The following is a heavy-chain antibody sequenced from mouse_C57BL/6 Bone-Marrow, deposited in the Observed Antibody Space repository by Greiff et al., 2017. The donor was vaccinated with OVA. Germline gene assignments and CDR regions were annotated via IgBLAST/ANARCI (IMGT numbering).Heavy chain of an antibody. CDR1: GFNIKDDY. CDR2: IDPENGDT. Sequence: EVMLVESGAELVRPGASVKLSCTASGFNIKDDYMHWVKQRPEQGLEWIGWIDPENGDTEYASKFQGKATITADTSSNTAYLQLSSLTSEDTAVYYCTTDSNYNFCDYWGQGTTLTVSS. D-gene: IGHD2-5*01. J-gene: IGHJ2*01. V-gene: IGHV14-4*01. CDR3: TTDSNYNFCDY.